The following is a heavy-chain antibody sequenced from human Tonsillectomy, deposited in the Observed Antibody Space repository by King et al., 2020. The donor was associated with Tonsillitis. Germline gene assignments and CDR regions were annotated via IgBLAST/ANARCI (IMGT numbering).Heavy chain of an antibody. J-gene: IGHJ4*02. CDR2: ISGSGGYT. CDR1: GFPFSSYA. Sequence: VQLVESGGGLVQPGGSLRLSCAASGFPFSSYAMSWVRQAPGKGLDWVSAISGSGGYTYYADSVKGRFTISRDNSKTRLYLQMNSLRAEDTAVYYCAKGITYSDYWGQGTLVTVSS. V-gene: IGHV3-23*04. D-gene: IGHD1-14*01. CDR3: AKGITYSDY.